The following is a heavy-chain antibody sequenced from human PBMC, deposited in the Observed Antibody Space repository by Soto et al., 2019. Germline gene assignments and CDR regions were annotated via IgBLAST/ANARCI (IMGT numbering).Heavy chain of an antibody. D-gene: IGHD3-10*01. J-gene: IGHJ6*02. Sequence: GGSLRLSCAASGFTFSSYDMTWVRQAPGKGLEWVSAISGSGDSTYYAESVKGRFTISRDNSKNTLYLQVNSLRAEDTAVYYCAGQWFGDYYYGMDVWGQGTTVTVSS. CDR3: AGQWFGDYYYGMDV. V-gene: IGHV3-23*01. CDR1: GFTFSSYD. CDR2: ISGSGDST.